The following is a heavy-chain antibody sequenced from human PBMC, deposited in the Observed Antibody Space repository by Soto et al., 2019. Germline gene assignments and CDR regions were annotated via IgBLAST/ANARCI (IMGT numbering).Heavy chain of an antibody. CDR3: SIVKYSSEPAYYYYGMDV. CDR2: IYYSGST. CDR1: GGSISSYY. Sequence: QVQLQESGPGLVKPSETLSLTCTVSGGSISSYYWSWIRPPPGKGLEWIGYIYYSGSTNYNPSLKSRVTISVDTSTIRFSLKLISVSAADTAVYYWSIVKYSSEPAYYYYGMDVWGQGTTVTVSS. D-gene: IGHD6-25*01. J-gene: IGHJ6*02. V-gene: IGHV4-59*01.